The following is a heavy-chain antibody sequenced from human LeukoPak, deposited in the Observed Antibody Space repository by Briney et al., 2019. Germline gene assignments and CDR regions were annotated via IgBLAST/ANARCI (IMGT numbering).Heavy chain of an antibody. CDR3: ARDAYYYDSSGYQVV. CDR1: GYTFTGYY. V-gene: IGHV1-2*02. Sequence: ASVKVSCKASGYTFTGYYMHWVRQAPGQGLEWMGWINPNSGGTNYAQKFQGGVTMTRDTSISTAYMELSRLRSDDTAVYYCARDAYYYDSSGYQVVWGQGTLVTVSS. CDR2: INPNSGGT. J-gene: IGHJ4*02. D-gene: IGHD3-22*01.